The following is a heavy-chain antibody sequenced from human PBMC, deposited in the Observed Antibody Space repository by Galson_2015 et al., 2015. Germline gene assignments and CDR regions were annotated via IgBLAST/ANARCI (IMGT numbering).Heavy chain of an antibody. CDR1: GFTFNNYA. CDR2: IRWNSGSI. J-gene: IGHJ2*01. D-gene: IGHD2-15*01. CDR3: AKMRGALVANWHLDF. V-gene: IGHV3-9*01. Sequence: SLRLSCAASGFTFNNYAMHWVRQAPGKGLEWVSGIRWNSGSIGYADSVKGRFTISRDNAKNSLYLQMNSLRAEDTALYYCAKMRGALVANWHLDFWGRGTLVTVSP.